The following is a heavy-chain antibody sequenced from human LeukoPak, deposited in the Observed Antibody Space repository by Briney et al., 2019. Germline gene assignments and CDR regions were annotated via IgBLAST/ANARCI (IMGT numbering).Heavy chain of an antibody. CDR2: ISSSGSTI. Sequence: GGSLRLSCAASGFTFSSYEMNWVRQAPGKGLEWVSYISSSGSTIYYADSVKGRFTISRDNAKNSLYLQMNSLRAEDTAVYYCASTRQTMVRGAIITWYFDYWGQGTLVTVSS. CDR3: ASTRQTMVRGAIITWYFDY. V-gene: IGHV3-48*03. D-gene: IGHD3-10*01. CDR1: GFTFSSYE. J-gene: IGHJ4*02.